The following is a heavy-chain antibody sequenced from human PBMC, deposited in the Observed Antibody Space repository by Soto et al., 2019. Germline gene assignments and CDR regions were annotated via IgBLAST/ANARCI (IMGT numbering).Heavy chain of an antibody. CDR2: IIPIFGTA. J-gene: IGHJ5*02. V-gene: IGHV1-69*01. CDR3: ASGAAAGQKRVNWFDP. D-gene: IGHD6-13*01. CDR1: GGTFSSYA. Sequence: QVQLVQSGAEVKKPWSSVKVSCKASGGTFSSYAISWVRQAPGQGLEWMGGIIPIFGTANYTQKFQGRVTITADESTSTAYMELSSLRSEDTAVYYCASGAAAGQKRVNWFDPWGQGTLVTVSS.